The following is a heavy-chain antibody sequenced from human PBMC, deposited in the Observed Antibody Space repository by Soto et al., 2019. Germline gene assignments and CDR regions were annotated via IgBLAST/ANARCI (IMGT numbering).Heavy chain of an antibody. CDR2: INSDGSST. CDR1: GFTFSSYW. D-gene: IGHD3-10*01. V-gene: IGHV3-74*01. J-gene: IGHJ4*02. CDR3: ARDRGWFGEVPFDY. Sequence: EVQLVESGGGLVQPGGSLRLSCAASGFTFSSYWMHWVRQAPGKRLVWVSRINSDGSSTSYADSVKGRFTISRDNAKNTLYLQMNSLRAEDTAVYYCARDRGWFGEVPFDYWGQGTLVTVSS.